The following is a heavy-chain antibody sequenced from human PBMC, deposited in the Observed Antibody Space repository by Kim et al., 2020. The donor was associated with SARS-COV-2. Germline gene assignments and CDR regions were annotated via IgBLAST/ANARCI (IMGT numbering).Heavy chain of an antibody. D-gene: IGHD3-10*01. Sequence: SETLSLTCTVSGGSISSYYWSWIRQPPGKGLEWIGYIYYSGSTNYNPSLKSRVTISVDTSKNQFSLKLSSVTAADTAVYYCARDTGFLWFGASSVGDAFDIWGQGTMVTVSS. V-gene: IGHV4-59*13. J-gene: IGHJ3*02. CDR3: ARDTGFLWFGASSVGDAFDI. CDR1: GGSISSYY. CDR2: IYYSGST.